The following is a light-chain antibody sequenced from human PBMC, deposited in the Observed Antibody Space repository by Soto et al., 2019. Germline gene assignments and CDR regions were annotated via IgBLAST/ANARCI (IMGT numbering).Light chain of an antibody. CDR2: GAS. CDR1: QSVRSNF. Sequence: EIVLTQSPGTLSLSPGERATLSCRVSQSVRSNFLAWYQQKPGQAPRLLIYGASNRATGIPDRFSGSGSGTDFTLTITRLEPEDFAMYYCQRYDSLRTFGQGTKVDIK. J-gene: IGKJ1*01. V-gene: IGKV3-20*01. CDR3: QRYDSLRT.